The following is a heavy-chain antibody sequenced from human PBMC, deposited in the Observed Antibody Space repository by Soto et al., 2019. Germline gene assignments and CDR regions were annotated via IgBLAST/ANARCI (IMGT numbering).Heavy chain of an antibody. CDR2: ISGFNGNT. D-gene: IGHD2-21*02. V-gene: IGHV1-18*01. CDR3: VRDWITVTASLLFDY. CDR1: GYTFSSYG. J-gene: IGHJ4*02. Sequence: QVQLVQSGAEVKKPGASVKVSCKASGYTFSSYGIAWVRQAPGQGPEWMGWISGFNGNTDYAQKLQGRVTMTTDTSTSTAYMELRSLRSDDTAIYYCVRDWITVTASLLFDYWGQGTLVTVSS.